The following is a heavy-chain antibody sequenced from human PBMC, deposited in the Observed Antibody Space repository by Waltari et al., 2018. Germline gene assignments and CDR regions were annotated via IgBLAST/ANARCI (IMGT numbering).Heavy chain of an antibody. CDR1: GFTFSRYW. D-gene: IGHD3-22*01. V-gene: IGHV3-74*01. Sequence: EEQLVESGGGLAQPGESLRLPCAASGFTFSRYWMDWVSQAPGKGLVWVSRINSDGSTTTYADSVKGRFTISRDNGKNTLYVQMNRLRAEDTAVYYCARVATKTYSSLVPGRPYYYGMDVWGQGTTVTVSS. J-gene: IGHJ6*02. CDR3: ARVATKTYSSLVPGRPYYYGMDV. CDR2: INSDGSTT.